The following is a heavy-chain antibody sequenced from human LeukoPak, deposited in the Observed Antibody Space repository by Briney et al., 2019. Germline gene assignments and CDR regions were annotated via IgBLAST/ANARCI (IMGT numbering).Heavy chain of an antibody. J-gene: IGHJ4*02. D-gene: IGHD5-18*01. CDR1: GFTFSSYA. CDR2: ISASGGNT. Sequence: GGSLRLSCAASGFTFSSYAMSWVRQAPGKGLEWVSVISASGGNTYYADSVKGRFTISRDNSKNTLYLQMNSLRAEDTAVYYCARGTTSEVTAGDYWGRGTLVTVSS. CDR3: ARGTTSEVTAGDY. V-gene: IGHV3-23*01.